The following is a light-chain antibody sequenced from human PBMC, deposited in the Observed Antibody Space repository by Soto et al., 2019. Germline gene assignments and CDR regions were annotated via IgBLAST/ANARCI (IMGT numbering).Light chain of an antibody. CDR2: MND. Sequence: QAVVTQPPSASGNPGQRLTISCSGSTSNILRNYVYWYRQFPGTAPRLLISMNDQRPSGVPDRFSGSKSGTSASLAISGLRSEDEADYYCASWDDSLSGYVFGTGTKVTVL. CDR1: TSNILRNY. V-gene: IGLV1-47*01. J-gene: IGLJ1*01. CDR3: ASWDDSLSGYV.